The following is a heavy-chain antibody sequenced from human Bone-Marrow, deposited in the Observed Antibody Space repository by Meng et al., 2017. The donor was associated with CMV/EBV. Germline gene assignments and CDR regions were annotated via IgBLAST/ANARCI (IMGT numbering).Heavy chain of an antibody. CDR2: IDPSDSYT. CDR3: AVVPTASTDY. J-gene: IGHJ4*01. D-gene: IGHD2-15*01. Sequence: KVSCKGSGYSFTSYWISWVRQMPGKGLEWMGRIDPSDSYTNYSPSFQGHVTISADKSISTAYLQWSSLKASNTAMYYCAVVPTASTDYWGQGTRVTVSS. CDR1: GYSFTSYW. V-gene: IGHV5-10-1*01.